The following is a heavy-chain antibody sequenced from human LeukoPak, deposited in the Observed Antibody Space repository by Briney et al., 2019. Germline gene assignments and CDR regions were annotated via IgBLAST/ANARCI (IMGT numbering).Heavy chain of an antibody. V-gene: IGHV3-21*01. CDR2: ISSSSSYI. Sequence: PGGSLRLSCAASGFTFSSYSMNWVRQAPGKVLEWVSSISSSSSYIYYADSVKGRFTISRDNAKNSLYLQMNSLRAEDTAVYYCARVDYDFWSGYSEIYYMDVWGKGTTVTISS. J-gene: IGHJ6*03. CDR1: GFTFSSYS. CDR3: ARVDYDFWSGYSEIYYMDV. D-gene: IGHD3-3*01.